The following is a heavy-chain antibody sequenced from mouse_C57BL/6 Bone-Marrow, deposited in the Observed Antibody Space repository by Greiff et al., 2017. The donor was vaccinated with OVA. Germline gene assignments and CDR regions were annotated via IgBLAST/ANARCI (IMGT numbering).Heavy chain of an antibody. CDR3: ARGDGNYAWFAY. D-gene: IGHD2-1*01. J-gene: IGHJ3*01. Sequence: QVQLQQSGAELVKPGASVKISCKASGYAFSSYWLNWVKQRPGKGLEWIGQIYPGDGDTNYNGKFKGKATLTADKSSSTAYMQLSSLTSEDSAVYFCARGDGNYAWFAYWGQGTLVTVSA. CDR2: IYPGDGDT. V-gene: IGHV1-80*01. CDR1: GYAFSSYW.